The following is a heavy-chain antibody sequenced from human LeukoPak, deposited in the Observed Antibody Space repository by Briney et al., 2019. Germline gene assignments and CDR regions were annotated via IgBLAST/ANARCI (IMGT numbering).Heavy chain of an antibody. D-gene: IGHD6-19*01. CDR3: ATIVGDSGCLDY. CDR1: GYTLTELS. J-gene: IGHJ4*02. V-gene: IGHV1-24*01. Sequence: ASVKVSCKVSGYTLTELSMHWVRQAPGKGLEWMGGFDPEDGETIYAQKFQGRVTMTEDTSTDTDYMELSSLRSEDTAVYYCATIVGDSGCLDYWGQGTLVTVSS. CDR2: FDPEDGET.